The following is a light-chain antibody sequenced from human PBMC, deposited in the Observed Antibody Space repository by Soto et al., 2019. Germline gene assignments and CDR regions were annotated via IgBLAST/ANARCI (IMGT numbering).Light chain of an antibody. Sequence: DLPMTQSPSSLSASVGDRVTVTCRASQSISNYLNWYQQKPGKAPKLLIYAASSLQSGVPSRFSGSGSGTDFTLTISSLQPEDFATYYCQQSYSSVMYTFGQGTKLEIK. CDR2: AAS. CDR3: QQSYSSVMYT. J-gene: IGKJ2*01. CDR1: QSISNY. V-gene: IGKV1-39*01.